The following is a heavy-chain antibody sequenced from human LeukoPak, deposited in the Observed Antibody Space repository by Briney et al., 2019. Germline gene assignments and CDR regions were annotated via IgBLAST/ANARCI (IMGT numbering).Heavy chain of an antibody. CDR1: GGSFSGYH. V-gene: IGHV4-34*01. CDR2: INHSGST. Sequence: SETLSLTCAVYGGSFSGYHWSWIRQPPGKGLEWIGEINHSGSTNYNPSLKSRVTISVDTSKNQFSLKLSSVTAADTAVYYCARGSSSENFDYWGQGTLVTVSS. CDR3: ARGSSSENFDY. D-gene: IGHD6-6*01. J-gene: IGHJ4*02.